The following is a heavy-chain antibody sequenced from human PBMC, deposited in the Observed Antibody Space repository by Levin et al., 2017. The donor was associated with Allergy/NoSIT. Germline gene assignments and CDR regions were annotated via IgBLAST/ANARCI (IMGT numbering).Heavy chain of an antibody. CDR2: IYLSGST. CDR1: GGSISSGGYS. D-gene: IGHD5-18*01. Sequence: SETLSLTCAVSGGSISSGGYSWSWIRQPPGTGLEWIGNIYLSGSTYYNPSLKSRVTISVDRSKNQFSLNLSAVTAADTAVYYCARVAGYSYGYYFDYWGQGTLVTVSS. CDR3: ARVAGYSYGYYFDY. V-gene: IGHV4-30-2*01. J-gene: IGHJ4*02.